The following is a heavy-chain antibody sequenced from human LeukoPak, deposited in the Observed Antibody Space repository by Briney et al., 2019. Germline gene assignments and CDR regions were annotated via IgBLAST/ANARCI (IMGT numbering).Heavy chain of an antibody. D-gene: IGHD4-17*01. V-gene: IGHV3-66*01. J-gene: IGHJ4*01. CDR3: AREGKGDYGDYESY. CDR1: GFTVSSNY. CDR2: IYSGGST. Sequence: TGGSLRLSCAASGFTVSSNYMSWVRQAPGKGLEWVSVIYSGGSTYYADSVKGRFTISRDNSKNTLYLQMNSLRAEDTAVYYCAREGKGDYGDYESYWGHGTLVTVSS.